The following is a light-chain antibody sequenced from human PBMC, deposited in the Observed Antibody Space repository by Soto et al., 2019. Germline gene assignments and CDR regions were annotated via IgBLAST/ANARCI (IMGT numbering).Light chain of an antibody. V-gene: IGKV3-15*01. CDR2: VAS. Sequence: EIVMTQSPVTLSVSPGERATLTCRASQSVRINLAWFQQKPGQAPRLLISVASTRATGVPARFSGSGSGTEFTLTISSLQSEDFAVYYCQQYNDWPPYTFGQGTKLEIK. CDR1: QSVRIN. J-gene: IGKJ2*01. CDR3: QQYNDWPPYT.